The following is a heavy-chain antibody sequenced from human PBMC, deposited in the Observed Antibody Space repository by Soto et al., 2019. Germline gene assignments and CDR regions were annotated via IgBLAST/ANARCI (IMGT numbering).Heavy chain of an antibody. V-gene: IGHV3-48*01. Sequence: VLQTPWTQLEWVSYISSSSSTIYYADSVKGRFTISRDNAKNSLYLQMNRLTAADTAVYYCSKVPFIPGAGTPTGASAMRGQRTTVTVS. CDR3: SKVPFIPGAGTPTGASAM. CDR2: ISSSSSTI. D-gene: IGHD6-19*01. J-gene: IGHJ6*02.